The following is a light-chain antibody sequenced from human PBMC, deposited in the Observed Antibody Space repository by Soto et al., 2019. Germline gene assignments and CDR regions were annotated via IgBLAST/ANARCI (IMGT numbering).Light chain of an antibody. CDR1: HSISSY. Sequence: DIQLTQSPSSLSASVGDRVTITCRASHSISSYLSWYQQKPGKAPYLLIYAASNLQTGVPSRFSGSESGTDFTLTISSLQPEDFATYYCQHTYSTPHTFGQRTKLEIK. V-gene: IGKV1-39*01. CDR3: QHTYSTPHT. J-gene: IGKJ2*01. CDR2: AAS.